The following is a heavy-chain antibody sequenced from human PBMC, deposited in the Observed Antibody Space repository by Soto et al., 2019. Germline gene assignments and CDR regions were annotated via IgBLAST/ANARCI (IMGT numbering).Heavy chain of an antibody. CDR1: GFTFSSYA. J-gene: IGHJ6*02. Sequence: QVQLVESGGGVVQPGRSLGLSCAASGFTFSSYAMHWVRQAPGKGLEWVAVISYDGSNKYYADSVKGRFTISRDNSKNTLYLQMNSLRAEDTAVYYCARDPKSYYYYGMDVWGQGTTVTVSS. CDR2: ISYDGSNK. V-gene: IGHV3-30-3*01. CDR3: ARDPKSYYYYGMDV.